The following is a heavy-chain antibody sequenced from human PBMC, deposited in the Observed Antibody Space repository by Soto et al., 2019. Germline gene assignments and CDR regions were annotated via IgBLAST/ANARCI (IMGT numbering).Heavy chain of an antibody. CDR1: GFTFSDYG. J-gene: IGHJ3*02. Sequence: GGSLRLSCAASGFTFSDYGMHWVRQAPGEGLEWVAVIWYDGRSEYYADSMKGRFTISRDNSKNTLYLQMNSLRAEDTAAYHCAKDIRAYSASSSPFDIWGQGTMVTVSS. V-gene: IGHV3-33*06. D-gene: IGHD6-13*01. CDR2: IWYDGRSE. CDR3: AKDIRAYSASSSPFDI.